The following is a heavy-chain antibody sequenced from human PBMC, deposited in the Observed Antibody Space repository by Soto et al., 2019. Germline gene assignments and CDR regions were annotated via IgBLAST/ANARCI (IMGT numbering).Heavy chain of an antibody. CDR1: GFTFSSYG. CDR3: AGDLLKLVQVSRYNWFDP. Sequence: PGGSLRLSCAASGFTFSSYGMHWVRQAPGKGLEWVAVIWYDGSNKYYADSVKGRFTISRDNSKNTLYLQMNSLRAEDTAVYYCAGDLLKLVQVSRYNWFDPWGQGTLVTVSS. V-gene: IGHV3-33*01. J-gene: IGHJ5*02. CDR2: IWYDGSNK. D-gene: IGHD6-13*01.